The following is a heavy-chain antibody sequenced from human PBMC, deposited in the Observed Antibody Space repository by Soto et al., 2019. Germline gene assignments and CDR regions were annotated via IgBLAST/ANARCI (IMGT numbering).Heavy chain of an antibody. CDR3: AKCTMAGRGGLDY. J-gene: IGHJ4*02. CDR2: ISTGSGTI. D-gene: IGHD6-19*01. CDR1: GILFSCFS. Sequence: GGALRLSRSGSGILFSCFSINWVRQVPGKGLEWVSYISTGSGTIYYADSVKGRFTMSRDNAKNSLYLQMNSLRDEDTAVYFCAKCTMAGRGGLDYWGPGTLVTVSS. V-gene: IGHV3-48*02.